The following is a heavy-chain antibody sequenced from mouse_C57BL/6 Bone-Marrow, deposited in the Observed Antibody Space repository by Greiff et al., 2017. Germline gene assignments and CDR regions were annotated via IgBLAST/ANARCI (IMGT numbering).Heavy chain of an antibody. CDR3: ARRVITTVVATDWYFDV. CDR2: IYPGDGDT. D-gene: IGHD1-1*01. V-gene: IGHV1-82*01. CDR1: GYAFSSSW. J-gene: IGHJ1*03. Sequence: QVQLQQSGPELVKPGASVKISCKASGYAFSSSWMNWVKQRPGKGLEWIGRIYPGDGDTNYNGKFKGKATLTADKSSSTAYMQLSSLTSEDSAVXFCARRVITTVVATDWYFDVWGTGTTVTVSS.